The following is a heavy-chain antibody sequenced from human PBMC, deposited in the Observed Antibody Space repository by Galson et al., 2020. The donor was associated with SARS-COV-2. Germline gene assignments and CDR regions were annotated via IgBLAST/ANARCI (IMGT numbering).Heavy chain of an antibody. D-gene: IGHD6-6*01. Sequence: GGSLRPSFAAPGLSPRAYSMTWVRQAPGKGLEWFSYVSSRGDTINNADSVKGRSTISRNTAKNSLFLQMTSMTDGGTAVYYFERSRHSRSSLVYYYYYGMDVWGQGTTVTVSS. CDR2: VSSRGDTI. CDR1: GLSPRAYS. V-gene: IGHV3-48*02. CDR3: ERSRHSRSSLVYYYYYGMDV. J-gene: IGHJ6*02.